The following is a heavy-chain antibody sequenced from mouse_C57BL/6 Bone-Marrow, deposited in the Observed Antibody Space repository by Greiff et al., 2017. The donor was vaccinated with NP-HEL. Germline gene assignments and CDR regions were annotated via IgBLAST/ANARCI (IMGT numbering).Heavy chain of an antibody. CDR1: GYSFTGYY. Sequence: EVQLQESGPELVKPGASVKISCKASGYSFTGYYMNWVKQSPEKSLEWIGEINPSTGGTTYNQKFKAKATLTVDKSSSTAYMQLKSLTSEDSAVYYCARSGIYYDYDKYFDVWGTGTTVTVSS. J-gene: IGHJ1*03. D-gene: IGHD2-4*01. CDR3: ARSGIYYDYDKYFDV. CDR2: INPSTGGT. V-gene: IGHV1-42*01.